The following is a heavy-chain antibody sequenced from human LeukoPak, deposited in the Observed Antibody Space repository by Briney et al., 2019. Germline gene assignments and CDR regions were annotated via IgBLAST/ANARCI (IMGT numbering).Heavy chain of an antibody. V-gene: IGHV3-74*01. CDR2: INSDGSWT. D-gene: IGHD2/OR15-2a*01. CDR1: GTYW. Sequence: PGGSLRLSCAASGTYWMHWVRQAPGKGLVWVSHINSDGSWTGYADSVKGRFTIPKDNAKNTVSLQMNNLRAEDTAVYYCVTLYETYWGRGTLVTVSS. J-gene: IGHJ4*02. CDR3: VTLYETY.